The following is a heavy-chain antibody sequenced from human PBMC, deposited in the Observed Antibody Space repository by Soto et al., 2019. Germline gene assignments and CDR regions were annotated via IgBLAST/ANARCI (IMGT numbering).Heavy chain of an antibody. J-gene: IGHJ4*02. D-gene: IGHD5-18*01. V-gene: IGHV3-30*18. CDR2: ISSDGSNK. Sequence: QVQLVESGGGVVQPGRSLRLSCAASGFTFSNYGMHWVRQAPGKGLEWVALISSDGSNKYYPDSVKGRFTISRDNSKNTLYLQMNSLRAEDTVMYYCAKDGYTYGSDDFWGQGTLVTVSS. CDR1: GFTFSNYG. CDR3: AKDGYTYGSDDF.